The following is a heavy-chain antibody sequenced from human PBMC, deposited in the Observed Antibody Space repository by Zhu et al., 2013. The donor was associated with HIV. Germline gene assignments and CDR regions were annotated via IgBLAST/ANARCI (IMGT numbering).Heavy chain of an antibody. Sequence: APGKGLEWISYISSSSSTISYADSVKGRFTISRDNAKNSLYLQMDSLGAEDTAVYYCAGAFDIWGQGTVVTVSS. CDR3: AGAFDI. CDR2: ISSSSSTI. J-gene: IGHJ3*02. V-gene: IGHV3-48*04.